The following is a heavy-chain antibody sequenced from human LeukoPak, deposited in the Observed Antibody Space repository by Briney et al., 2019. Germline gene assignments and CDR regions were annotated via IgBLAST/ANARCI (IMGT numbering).Heavy chain of an antibody. D-gene: IGHD3-10*01. J-gene: IGHJ4*02. CDR2: ISWNSGSI. Sequence: SGGSLRPSCAASGFTFDDYAMHWVRQAPGKGLEWVSGISWNSGSIGYADSVKGRFTISRDNAKNSLYLQMNSLRAEDTALYYCAKDIRDDGSGVMGVMGTNYFDYWGQGTLVTVSS. CDR1: GFTFDDYA. CDR3: AKDIRDDGSGVMGVMGTNYFDY. V-gene: IGHV3-9*01.